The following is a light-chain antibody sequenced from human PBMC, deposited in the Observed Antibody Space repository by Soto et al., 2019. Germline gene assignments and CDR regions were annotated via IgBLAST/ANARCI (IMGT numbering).Light chain of an antibody. J-gene: IGLJ2*01. CDR2: RNN. V-gene: IGLV1-47*01. CDR3: SAWDGSLRGVL. CDR1: SSNIQSYY. Sequence: QSVLTQPPSASGTPGQRVTISCSGSSSNIQSYYVYWYQQLPGMAPKLLIYRNNQRPSGVPDRFSGSKSGTSASLAISGLPSEDEAVYYCSAWDGSLRGVLFGGGTKLTVL.